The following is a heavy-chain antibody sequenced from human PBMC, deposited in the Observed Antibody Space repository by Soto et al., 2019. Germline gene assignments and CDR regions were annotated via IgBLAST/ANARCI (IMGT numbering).Heavy chain of an antibody. J-gene: IGHJ5*02. Sequence: GSLRLSCAASGFTFSSYAMSWVRQAPGKGLEWVSAISGSGGSTYYADSVKGRFTISRDNSKNTLYLQMNSLRAEDTAVYYCAKDSSAMGDFWSGYLNWFDPWGQGTLVTVSS. D-gene: IGHD3-3*01. CDR1: GFTFSSYA. V-gene: IGHV3-23*01. CDR3: AKDSSAMGDFWSGYLNWFDP. CDR2: ISGSGGST.